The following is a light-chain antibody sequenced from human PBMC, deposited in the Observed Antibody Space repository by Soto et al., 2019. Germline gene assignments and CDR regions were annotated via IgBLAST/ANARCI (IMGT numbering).Light chain of an antibody. CDR2: APS. CDR1: QGISNY. Sequence: DIQMTQSPSSLSASVGDGVTITCRASQGISNYLAWYQQKPGKVPKLLIYAPSTLQSGVPSRFSGSGSGTDFTLTISRLEPEDFAVYYCQQYGSLPVTFGQGARLEIK. V-gene: IGKV1-27*01. J-gene: IGKJ5*01. CDR3: QQYGSLPVT.